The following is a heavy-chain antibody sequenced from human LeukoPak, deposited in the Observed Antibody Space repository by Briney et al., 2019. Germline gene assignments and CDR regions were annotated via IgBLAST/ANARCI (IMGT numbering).Heavy chain of an antibody. D-gene: IGHD3-22*01. J-gene: IGHJ5*02. Sequence: ASVKVSCKASGYTFTRYGISWVRQAPGQGLEWMGWISGYNGYTHYAHNLQGRVTMTTDTSTSTAYMELRSLRSDDTAVYHCARDEARYSSGYYPNWFDPWGQGTLVTVSS. CDR1: GYTFTRYG. CDR3: ARDEARYSSGYYPNWFDP. CDR2: ISGYNGYT. V-gene: IGHV1-18*01.